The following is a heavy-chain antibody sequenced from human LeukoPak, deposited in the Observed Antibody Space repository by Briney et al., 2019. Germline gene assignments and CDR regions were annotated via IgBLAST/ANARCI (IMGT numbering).Heavy chain of an antibody. J-gene: IGHJ3*02. V-gene: IGHV3-7*01. D-gene: IGHD3-22*01. Sequence: SGGSLRLSCAVSGFTFSSYWMSWVRQAPEKGLEWVAIIKLDGSEKYYVDSVKGRFTISRDNAKNSLYLQMNSLRAEDTAVYYCARDGDYYDDSGSPHDALDIWGQGTMVTVSS. CDR3: ARDGDYYDDSGSPHDALDI. CDR1: GFTFSSYW. CDR2: IKLDGSEK.